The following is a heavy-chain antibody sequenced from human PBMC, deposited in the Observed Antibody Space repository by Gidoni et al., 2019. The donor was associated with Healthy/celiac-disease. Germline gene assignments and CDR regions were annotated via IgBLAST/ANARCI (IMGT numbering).Heavy chain of an antibody. CDR3: ARDLYDSSGYSINY. J-gene: IGHJ4*02. CDR2: ISYDGSNK. V-gene: IGHV3-30*04. D-gene: IGHD3-22*01. CDR1: GFTFSSYA. Sequence: QVQLVESGGGVVQPGRSLRLSCAASGFTFSSYAMHWVRQAPGKGLEWVAVISYDGSNKYYADSVKGRFTISRDNSKNTLYLQMNSLRAEDTAVYYCARDLYDSSGYSINYWGQGTLVTVSS.